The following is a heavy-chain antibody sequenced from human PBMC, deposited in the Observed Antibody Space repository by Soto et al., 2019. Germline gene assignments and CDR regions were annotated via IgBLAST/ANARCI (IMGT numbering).Heavy chain of an antibody. D-gene: IGHD5-12*01. J-gene: IGHJ4*02. Sequence: HPGGSLRLSCAASGFTFSSYVMHWVRQAPGKGLEWVAVISYDGSNKYYADSVKGRFTISRDNSKNTLYLQMNSLRAEDTAVYYCAKSIEEMATILDYWRQGTLVTVSS. CDR1: GFTFSSYV. V-gene: IGHV3-30*18. CDR3: AKSIEEMATILDY. CDR2: ISYDGSNK.